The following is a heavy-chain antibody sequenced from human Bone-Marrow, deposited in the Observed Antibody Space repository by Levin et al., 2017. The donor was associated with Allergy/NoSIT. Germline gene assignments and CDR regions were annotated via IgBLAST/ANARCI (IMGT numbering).Heavy chain of an antibody. CDR3: ARHALGGYSGYDWLTPPYNWFDP. D-gene: IGHD5-12*01. CDR1: GGSIRSSSYY. Sequence: SQTLSLTCTVSGGSIRSSSYYWGWIRQPPGKGLEWIGSIYYSGSTYYNPSLKSRVTISVDTSKNQFSLKLSSVTAADTAVYYCARHALGGYSGYDWLTPPYNWFDPWGQGTLVTVSS. CDR2: IYYSGST. V-gene: IGHV4-39*01. J-gene: IGHJ5*02.